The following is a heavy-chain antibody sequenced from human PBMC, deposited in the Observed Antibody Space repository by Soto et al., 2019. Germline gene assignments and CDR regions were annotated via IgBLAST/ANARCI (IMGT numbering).Heavy chain of an antibody. CDR1: GDSGSSNRAA. CDR2: TYYRSKWYN. J-gene: IGHJ2*01. D-gene: IGHD3-10*01. CDR3: ARSITMVRGVGFNWYFDL. Sequence: PSQTLSLTCAISGDSGSSNRAAWNWIRQSPSRGLEWLGRTYYRSKWYNDYAVSVKSRITINPDTSKNQFSLQLNSVTPEETAVYYCARSITMVRGVGFNWYFDLWGRGTLVTVSS. V-gene: IGHV6-1*01.